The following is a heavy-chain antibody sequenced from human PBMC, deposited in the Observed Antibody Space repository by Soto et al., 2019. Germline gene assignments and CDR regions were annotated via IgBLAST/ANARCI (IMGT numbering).Heavy chain of an antibody. CDR3: PTSGSAWDYFHX. D-gene: IGHD6-19*01. Sequence: PGGSLRLSFAGSGFTFSNGWMTWVRQAPGKSLEWVVRIKRKSDGGKTDYAAPVKGRLTISRDDTKNTLYLQMNSLKTEDTAVYYCPTSGSAWDYFHXWGLATLLTVSX. V-gene: IGHV3-15*01. CDR1: GFTFSNGW. CDR2: IKRKSDGGKT. J-gene: IGHJ4*02.